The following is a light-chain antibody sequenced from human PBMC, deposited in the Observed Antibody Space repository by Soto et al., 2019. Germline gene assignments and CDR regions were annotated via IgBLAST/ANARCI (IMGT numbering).Light chain of an antibody. CDR3: QQYNNWPFT. Sequence: EIVMTQSPATLSVSPGERATLSCRASQSISSNLAWYQQKPGQAPRRLIYGASTRATGMPATFSGSGSGTEFTLTISSLQSEDFAVYYCQQYNNWPFTFGPGTKVDIK. J-gene: IGKJ3*01. CDR1: QSISSN. CDR2: GAS. V-gene: IGKV3-15*01.